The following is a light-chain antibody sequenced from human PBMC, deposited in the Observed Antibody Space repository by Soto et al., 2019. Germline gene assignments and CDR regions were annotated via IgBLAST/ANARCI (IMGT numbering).Light chain of an antibody. V-gene: IGKV3D-15*01. CDR1: QSVSGH. CDR2: GAS. J-gene: IGKJ1*01. Sequence: EIVMTQSPATLSVSPGERATLSCRASQSVSGHLAWYQQKPGQAPRLLIYGASTRATGIPARFSGSGSGTEFTLTISSLQSEDFAVYYCQQYNNWPPTVGQGTKVEIK. CDR3: QQYNNWPPT.